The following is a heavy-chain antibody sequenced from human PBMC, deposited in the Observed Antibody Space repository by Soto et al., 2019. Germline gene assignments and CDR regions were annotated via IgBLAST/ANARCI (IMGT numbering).Heavy chain of an antibody. J-gene: IGHJ6*02. CDR3: ARDALRYFDWLGDNYYYGMDV. CDR1: GGSISSYY. D-gene: IGHD3-9*01. CDR2: IYYSGST. V-gene: IGHV4-59*01. Sequence: KPSETLSLTCTVSGGSISSYYWSWIRQPPGKGLEWIGYIYYSGSTNYNPSLKSRVTISVDTSKNQFSLKLSSVTAADTAVYYCARDALRYFDWLGDNYYYGMDVWGQGTTVTVSS.